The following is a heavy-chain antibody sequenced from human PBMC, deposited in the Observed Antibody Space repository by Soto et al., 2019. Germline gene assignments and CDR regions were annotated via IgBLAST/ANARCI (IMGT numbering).Heavy chain of an antibody. V-gene: IGHV4-59*01. CDR3: ARDRGPHSYADY. CDR2: IYYTGSP. D-gene: IGHD5-18*01. J-gene: IGHJ4*02. CDR1: SGSMSSYY. Sequence: SETLSLTCTVSSGSMSSYYWTWIRQPPGKGLEWIGYIYYTGSPNYNPSLKSRVTMSVDTSKNQFSLNLNSVTAADTAVYYCARDRGPHSYADYWGQGTLVTVSS.